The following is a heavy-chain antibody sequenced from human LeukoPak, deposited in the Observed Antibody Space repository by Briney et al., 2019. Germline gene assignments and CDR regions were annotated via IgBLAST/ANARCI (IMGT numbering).Heavy chain of an antibody. J-gene: IGHJ5*02. V-gene: IGHV3-23*01. CDR1: GFTFSSYA. CDR3: AKDLSGSSHNWFDP. D-gene: IGHD3-10*01. CDR2: ISGYGGST. Sequence: GGSLRLSCAASGFTFSSYAMSWVRQAPGKGLEWVSDISGYGGSTYYADSVKGWFTISRDNSKNTLYLQMNRLRAEDTAVYYCAKDLSGSSHNWFDPWGQGTLVTVSS.